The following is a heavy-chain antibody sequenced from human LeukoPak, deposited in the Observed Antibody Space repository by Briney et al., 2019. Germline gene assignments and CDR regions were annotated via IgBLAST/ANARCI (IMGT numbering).Heavy chain of an antibody. CDR2: ISWNSGSI. D-gene: IGHD2-2*01. CDR3: AKVGYCSSTSCHDAFDI. CDR1: GFTFDDYA. V-gene: IGHV3-9*03. Sequence: GGSLRLSCAASGFTFDDYAMHWVRQAPGKGLEWVSGISWNSGSIGYADSVEGRFTISRDNAKNSLYLQMNSLRAEDMALYYCAKVGYCSSTSCHDAFDIWGQGTMVTVSS. J-gene: IGHJ3*02.